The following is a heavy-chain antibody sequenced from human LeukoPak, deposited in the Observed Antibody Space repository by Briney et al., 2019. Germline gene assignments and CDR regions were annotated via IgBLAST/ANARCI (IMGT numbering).Heavy chain of an antibody. J-gene: IGHJ4*02. V-gene: IGHV3-48*02. CDR1: GYSFSKYW. CDR2: ISSSSGTI. CDR3: ARDEGPLDY. Sequence: GESLKISCTASGYSFSKYWIGWVRQAPGKGLEWVSYISSSSGTIYYADSVKGRFTISRDNARNSLDLQMNSLRDEDTAVYYCARDEGPLDYWGQGTLVTVSS.